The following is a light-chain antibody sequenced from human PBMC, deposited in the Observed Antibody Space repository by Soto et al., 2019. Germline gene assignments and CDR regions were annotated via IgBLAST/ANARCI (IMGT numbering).Light chain of an antibody. Sequence: AIRMTQSPSSLSASPGDRVTITCRASQDISSYLAWCQQKPGKAPNLLIYVASTLQSGVPSRFSGSGSGTDFTLTISRLQSEDFATYYCQQYYEFPLTFGGGTKVQIK. CDR1: QDISSY. CDR3: QQYYEFPLT. CDR2: VAS. V-gene: IGKV1-8*01. J-gene: IGKJ4*01.